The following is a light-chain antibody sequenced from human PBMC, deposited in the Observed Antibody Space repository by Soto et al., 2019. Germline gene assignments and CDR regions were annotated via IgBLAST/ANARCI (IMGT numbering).Light chain of an antibody. CDR3: SSYAGNNIFYV. CDR1: SNDDGGYNF. CDR2: GVS. J-gene: IGLJ1*01. V-gene: IGLV2-8*01. Sequence: QSALAQPPSASGSPGQSVTISCAGTSNDDGGYNFVSWYQQHPGKAPKLMIFGVSKRPSGVPDRFSGSKSGNTASLTVSGLQAEDEADYYCSSYAGNNIFYVFGTGTKLTVL.